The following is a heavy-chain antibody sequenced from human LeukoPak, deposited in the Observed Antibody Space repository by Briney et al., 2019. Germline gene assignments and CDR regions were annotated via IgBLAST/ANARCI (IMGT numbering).Heavy chain of an antibody. V-gene: IGHV4-39*02. D-gene: IGHD1-7*01. J-gene: IGHJ4*02. Sequence: SETLSLTCTVSGRSISSSSYYWGWIRQPPGKGLEWFGSIYYSGSTYYIPSLKSRVTISVETSKNQFSLTLSSVTAADTDVYYCARENYGTDYWGQGTLVTVSS. CDR2: IYYSGST. CDR1: GRSISSSSYY. CDR3: ARENYGTDY.